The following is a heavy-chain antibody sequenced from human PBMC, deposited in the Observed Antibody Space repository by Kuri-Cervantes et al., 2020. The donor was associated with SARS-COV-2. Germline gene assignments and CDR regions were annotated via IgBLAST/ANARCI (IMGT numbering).Heavy chain of an antibody. V-gene: IGHV3-7*05. Sequence: GGSLRLSCAVSGFTFSSYWMSWVCQAPGKGLEWVANIKQDGSEKYYVDSVKGRFTISRDNAKNSLYLQMNSRRAEDPAVYYCARDTHYQLLYLTANEPFDYWAQGPLATFPS. CDR1: GFTFSSYW. CDR3: ARDTHYQLLYLTANEPFDY. CDR2: IKQDGSEK. D-gene: IGHD2-2*02. J-gene: IGHJ4*02.